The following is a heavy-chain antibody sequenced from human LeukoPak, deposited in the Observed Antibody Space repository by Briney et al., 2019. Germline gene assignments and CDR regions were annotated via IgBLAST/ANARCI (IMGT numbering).Heavy chain of an antibody. CDR1: GFTVSSNY. CDR3: ARDYDPYYFDY. CDR2: IYSGGST. V-gene: IGHV3-66*01. D-gene: IGHD3-3*01. Sequence: PGGSLRLSCAASGFTVSSNYMSWVRQAPGKGPEWVSVIYSGGSTYYADSVKGRFTISRDNSKNTLYLQMNSLRAEDTSVYYCARDYDPYYFDYWGQGTLVTVSS. J-gene: IGHJ4*02.